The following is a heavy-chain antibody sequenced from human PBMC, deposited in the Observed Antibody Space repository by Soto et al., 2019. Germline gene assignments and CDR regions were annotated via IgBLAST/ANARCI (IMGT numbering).Heavy chain of an antibody. D-gene: IGHD3-16*01. Sequence: SQTLSLTCAISGDSVSSSSAAWNWTRQSPSRGLEWLGRTYYRSKWIHEYTVSMESRITINPDTSKNQFSLHLYSVTPEDTAVYYCAGVVWFRGMDVWGQGTPVTVSS. J-gene: IGHJ6*02. CDR2: TYYRSKWIH. CDR1: GDSVSSSSAA. V-gene: IGHV6-1*01. CDR3: AGVVWFRGMDV.